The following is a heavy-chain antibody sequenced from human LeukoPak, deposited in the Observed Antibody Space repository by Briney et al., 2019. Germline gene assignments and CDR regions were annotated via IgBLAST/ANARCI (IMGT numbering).Heavy chain of an antibody. D-gene: IGHD4-17*01. J-gene: IGHJ4*02. Sequence: SETLSLTCAVYGGSFSDYFWNWIRQSPGKGLEWIGEMSHSGSANYNPSLGGRVTISMDTSKNQISLRLTSVTAADTAVYYCARGLDYAEPDYWGQGTLVTVSS. CDR2: MSHSGSA. CDR1: GGSFSDYF. CDR3: ARGLDYAEPDY. V-gene: IGHV4-34*01.